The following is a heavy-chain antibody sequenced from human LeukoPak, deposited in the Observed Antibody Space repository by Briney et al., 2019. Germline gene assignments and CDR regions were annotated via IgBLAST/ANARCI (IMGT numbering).Heavy chain of an antibody. CDR3: ARIRYSYGPFDY. CDR1: GFSLSTSGMC. Sequence: SGPALVKPTQTLTLTCTFSGFSLSTSGMCVSWIRQPPGKALEWLARIDWDDDKYYSTSLKTRLTISKDTSKNQVVLTMTNMDPVDTATYYCARIRYSYGPFDYWGQGALVTVSS. V-gene: IGHV2-70*11. D-gene: IGHD5-18*01. J-gene: IGHJ4*02. CDR2: IDWDDDK.